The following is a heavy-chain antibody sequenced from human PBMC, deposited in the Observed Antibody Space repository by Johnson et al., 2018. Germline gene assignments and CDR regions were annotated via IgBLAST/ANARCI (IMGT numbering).Heavy chain of an antibody. CDR2: ISITGTTI. V-gene: IGHV3-11*01. CDR3: ARLGSRTYYYYYYMDV. Sequence: VQLLESGGGLVKPGVSLGLSCAASGFTFSDYYMSWIRQAPGQGLEWVSYISITGTTIYYADSVKGRFTISRDNAKNSLFLQMNRLRDEDTAVYYGARLGSRTYYYYYYMDVWGKGTTVTVSS. CDR1: GFTFSDYY. J-gene: IGHJ6*03. D-gene: IGHD2-2*01.